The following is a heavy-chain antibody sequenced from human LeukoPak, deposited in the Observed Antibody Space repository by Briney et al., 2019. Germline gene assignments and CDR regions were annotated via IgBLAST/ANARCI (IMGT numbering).Heavy chain of an antibody. CDR1: GFTFSSYG. CDR3: VYSSVVPAAIGQIYYYGMDV. Sequence: GGSLRLSCAASGFTFSSYGMHWVRQAPGKGLEWVAVISYHGSNKYYADSVKGRFTLSRDNPKNTLYLQMNSLRAGHTAMYYCVYSSVVPAAIGQIYYYGMDVWGQGTMVTVSS. D-gene: IGHD2-2*02. CDR2: ISYHGSNK. V-gene: IGHV3-30*03. J-gene: IGHJ6*02.